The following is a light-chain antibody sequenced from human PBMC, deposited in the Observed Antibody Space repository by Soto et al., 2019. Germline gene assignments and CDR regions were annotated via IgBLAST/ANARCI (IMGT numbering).Light chain of an antibody. Sequence: EIVMTQSPATLSVSPGERATLSCRASQSISSNLAWYQQKPGQAPSLLLYGASTRATGIPARFSGSVSGTDFTLTISSLQSEAFAVYYCHQYNNWPPGTFGQGPKLEI. CDR2: GAS. CDR1: QSISSN. J-gene: IGKJ2*02. CDR3: HQYNNWPPGT. V-gene: IGKV3-15*01.